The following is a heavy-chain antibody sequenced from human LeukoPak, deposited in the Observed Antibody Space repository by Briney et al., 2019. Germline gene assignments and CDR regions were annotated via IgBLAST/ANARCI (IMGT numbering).Heavy chain of an antibody. CDR1: KFSFSNNW. J-gene: IGHJ4*02. V-gene: IGHV3-7*01. CDR2: INPDGTDK. D-gene: IGHD5-18*01. CDR3: AKGGTAMARFV. Sequence: GGSLRLSCAVSKFSFSNNWMSWVRQVPGKGLECVAKINPDGTDKYYVDSVRGRFTISRDNAKDSLYLQMNSLRAEDTAVYYCAKGGTAMARFVWGQGTLGTVSS.